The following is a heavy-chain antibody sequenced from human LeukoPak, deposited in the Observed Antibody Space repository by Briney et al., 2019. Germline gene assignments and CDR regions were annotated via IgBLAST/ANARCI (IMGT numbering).Heavy chain of an antibody. D-gene: IGHD3-16*01. Sequence: ASVKVSCKASGYSFTGCYIHWVRQAPGQGLEWMGRINPNSGGPNYAQKFQGRVTMTRDTSISTAHLELSRLRSDDTAVYYCAREYSYAYYFDYWGQGTLVTVSS. CDR2: INPNSGGP. CDR3: AREYSYAYYFDY. J-gene: IGHJ4*02. V-gene: IGHV1-2*06. CDR1: GYSFTGCY.